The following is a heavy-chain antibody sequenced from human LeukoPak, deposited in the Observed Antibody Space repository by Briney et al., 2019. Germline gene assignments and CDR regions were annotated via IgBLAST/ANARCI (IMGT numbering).Heavy chain of an antibody. J-gene: IGHJ4*02. Sequence: GGSLRLSCEGSGFNLSTYWMSWVRQAPGKGLEWVANIKQDGTEKYYVDSVKGRFTTSRDNAKNSLYLQMNTLRGEDTAVYYCTRGGGGRYFDYWGQGALVSVSS. CDR1: GFNLSTYW. V-gene: IGHV3-7*04. D-gene: IGHD3-16*01. CDR2: IKQDGTEK. CDR3: TRGGGGRYFDY.